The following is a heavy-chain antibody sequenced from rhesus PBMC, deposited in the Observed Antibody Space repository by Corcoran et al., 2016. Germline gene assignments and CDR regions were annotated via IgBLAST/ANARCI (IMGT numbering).Heavy chain of an antibody. CDR2: IYPGDSDT. Sequence: EVQLVQSGAEVKSPGESLRIPCRTSGYSFTNYWISWVRQMPGKGLEWMGMIYPGDSDTRYSPSFQGPVTISADKSINTAYLQWSSLKASDTATYYCATMYSGNSNYFDYWGQGVLVTVSS. D-gene: IGHD1-44*01. CDR1: GYSFTNYW. V-gene: IGHV5-2*01. J-gene: IGHJ4*01. CDR3: ATMYSGNSNYFDY.